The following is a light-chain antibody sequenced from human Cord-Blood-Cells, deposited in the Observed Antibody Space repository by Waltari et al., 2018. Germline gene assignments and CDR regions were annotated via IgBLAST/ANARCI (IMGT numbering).Light chain of an antibody. V-gene: IGLV6-57*02. J-gene: IGLJ3*02. Sequence: NFMLTQPHSVSESPGKTVTISCTGSSGSIASNYVQWYQQRPCSAPTTVIYEDNQRPSGVPGRFSGSIDSSSNSASLTISGLKTEDEADYYCQSYDSSNRWVFGGGTKLTVL. CDR2: EDN. CDR3: QSYDSSNRWV. CDR1: SGSIASNY.